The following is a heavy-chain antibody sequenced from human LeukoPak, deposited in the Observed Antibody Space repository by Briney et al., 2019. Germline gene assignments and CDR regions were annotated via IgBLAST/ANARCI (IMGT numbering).Heavy chain of an antibody. J-gene: IGHJ6*02. CDR3: AREQYQLLLSPSDYYYYGMDV. D-gene: IGHD2-2*01. CDR2: IIPIFGTA. V-gene: IGHV1-69*13. Sequence: GASVKVSCKASGGTFSSYATSWVRQAPGQGLEWMGGIIPIFGTANYAQKFQGRVTITADESTSTAYMELSSLRSEDTAVYYCAREQYQLLLSPSDYYYYGMDVWGQGTTVTVSS. CDR1: GGTFSSYA.